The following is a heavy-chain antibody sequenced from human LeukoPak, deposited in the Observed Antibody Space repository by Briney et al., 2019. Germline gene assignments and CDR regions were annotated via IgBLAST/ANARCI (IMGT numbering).Heavy chain of an antibody. D-gene: IGHD2-15*01. CDR2: MNPNSGNT. CDR3: ARAPDCSGGSCYLWFDP. J-gene: IGHJ5*02. V-gene: IGHV1-8*01. Sequence: ASVKVSCKASGYTFSSYDINWVRQATGQGLEWMGWMNPNSGNTGYAQKFQGRATMTRNTSISTAYMEVSSLRSDDTAVYYCARAPDCSGGSCYLWFDPWGQGTLVTVSS. CDR1: GYTFSSYD.